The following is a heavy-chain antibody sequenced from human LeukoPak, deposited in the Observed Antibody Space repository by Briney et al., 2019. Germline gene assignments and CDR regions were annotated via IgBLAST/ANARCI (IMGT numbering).Heavy chain of an antibody. V-gene: IGHV3-23*01. CDR3: VREDTPATANY. D-gene: IGHD2-21*02. CDR1: GFNFANHA. Sequence: GGSLRLSCAASGFNFANHAMSWVRQTAGKGLEWVSVISGGGDITYYAGSVKGRFTISRDNSKDTLFLQMHSLRPGDTAVYYCVREDTPATANYWGQGTLVTISS. CDR2: ISGGGDIT. J-gene: IGHJ4*02.